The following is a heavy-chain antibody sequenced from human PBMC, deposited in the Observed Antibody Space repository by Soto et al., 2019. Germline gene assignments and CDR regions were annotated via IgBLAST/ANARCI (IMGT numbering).Heavy chain of an antibody. CDR3: ARGVLH. Sequence: QVQLQESGPGLVQPSQTLSLTCTVSGGSISSGGYYWSWIRQHPGTGLEWIGHISYSGSTYYNTSLXSXXTISGDTSSNQFSLIVNSVTAADTAVYYCARGVLHWGHGTLVTVSS. CDR2: ISYSGST. CDR1: GGSISSGGYY. J-gene: IGHJ4*01. V-gene: IGHV4-31*03.